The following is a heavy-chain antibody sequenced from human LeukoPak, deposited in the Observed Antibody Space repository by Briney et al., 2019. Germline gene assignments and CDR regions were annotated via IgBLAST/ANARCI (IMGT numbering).Heavy chain of an antibody. Sequence: PGGSLRLSCAVSGFTISGNYMRWVRQAPGKGLEWVSVIYTGGTTYYRDSVKGRFTISRHNSKNMVYLQMDSLRPEDTAVYYCASGPTYDYVRVILYWGQGTLVTVSS. D-gene: IGHD3-16*01. CDR1: GFTISGNY. CDR3: ASGPTYDYVRVILY. V-gene: IGHV3-53*04. J-gene: IGHJ4*02. CDR2: IYTGGTT.